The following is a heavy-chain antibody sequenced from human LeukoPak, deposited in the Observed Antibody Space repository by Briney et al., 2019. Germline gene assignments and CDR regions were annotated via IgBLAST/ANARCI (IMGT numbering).Heavy chain of an antibody. D-gene: IGHD3-16*01. CDR1: GGSISGFY. CDR2: IHYSGST. Sequence: SETLSLTCAVSGGSISGFYWTWIRHPPGKGLEFIGQIHYSGSTDYNPSLKSRITMSVDTSKNQFFLSLNSVAAADTAAYYCAKFGLYYNMDVWGQGTTVSVSS. J-gene: IGHJ6*02. CDR3: AKFGLYYNMDV. V-gene: IGHV4-59*03.